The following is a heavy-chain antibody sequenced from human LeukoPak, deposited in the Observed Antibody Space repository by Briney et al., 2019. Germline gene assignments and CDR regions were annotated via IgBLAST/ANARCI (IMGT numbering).Heavy chain of an antibody. Sequence: WGSLSLSCAASGFTFSNYWMHWVRQDPGKGLVWVSYINPDGSNTNYADSVKGRFTISRDNAKNALYLQMNSLRAEDTAVYYCAKDLHYGSADYWGQGTLVTVSS. CDR3: AKDLHYGSADY. CDR1: GFTFSNYW. V-gene: IGHV3-74*01. CDR2: INPDGSNT. D-gene: IGHD3-10*01. J-gene: IGHJ4*02.